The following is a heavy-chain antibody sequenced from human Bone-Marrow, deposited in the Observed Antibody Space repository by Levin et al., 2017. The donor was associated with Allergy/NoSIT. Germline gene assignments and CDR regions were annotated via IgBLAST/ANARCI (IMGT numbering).Heavy chain of an antibody. Sequence: PGESLKISCKASGGTLRNYAISWVRQAPGQGLEWMGGIIPAFGSTNYAQKFQDRVTITADESTRTSHMELRSLRFEDTAVYYCARARGGFYGSGSFDFWGQGTLVTVSS. V-gene: IGHV1-69*01. CDR2: IIPAFGST. D-gene: IGHD3-10*01. CDR3: ARARGGFYGSGSFDF. J-gene: IGHJ4*02. CDR1: GGTLRNYA.